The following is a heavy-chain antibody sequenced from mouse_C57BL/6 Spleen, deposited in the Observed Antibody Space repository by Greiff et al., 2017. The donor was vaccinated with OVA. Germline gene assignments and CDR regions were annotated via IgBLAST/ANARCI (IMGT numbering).Heavy chain of an antibody. J-gene: IGHJ2*01. CDR3: ARRDYYGSSSDY. D-gene: IGHD1-1*01. CDR1: GYSITSGYY. CDR2: ISYDGSN. V-gene: IGHV3-6*01. Sequence: EVQLQESGPGLVKPSQSLSLTCSVTGYSITSGYYWNWIRQFPGNKLEWMGYISYDGSNNYNPSLKNRISITRDTSKNQFFLKLNSVTTEDTATYYCARRDYYGSSSDYWGQGTTLTVSS.